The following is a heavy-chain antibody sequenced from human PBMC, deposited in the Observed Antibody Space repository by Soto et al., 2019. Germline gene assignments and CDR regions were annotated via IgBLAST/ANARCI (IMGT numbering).Heavy chain of an antibody. CDR1: GGSISSGGYY. Sequence: SETLSLTCTVSGGSISSGGYYWSWIRQHPGKGLEWVGYSYYTGSSYYNPSLKSRVTISVDASKNQPSLRRASVTAADTAVYYCARDLRGYSRYDYLDYWGQGIPVTVSS. CDR2: SYYTGSS. CDR3: ARDLRGYSRYDYLDY. D-gene: IGHD5-12*01. V-gene: IGHV4-31*03. J-gene: IGHJ4*02.